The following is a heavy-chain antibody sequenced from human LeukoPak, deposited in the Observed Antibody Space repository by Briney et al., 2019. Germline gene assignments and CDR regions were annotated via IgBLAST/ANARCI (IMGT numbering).Heavy chain of an antibody. CDR2: ISAYNGNT. CDR1: GYNFNSYG. Sequence: ASVKVSCKASGYNFNSYGITWVRQAPGQGLEWMGWISAYNGNTNYAQKLQGRVTMTTDTSTSTAYMELRSLRSDDTAVYYCARDSPRSGYHPFSYYYYGMDVWGQGTTVTVSS. J-gene: IGHJ6*02. D-gene: IGHD3-22*01. V-gene: IGHV1-18*01. CDR3: ARDSPRSGYHPFSYYYYGMDV.